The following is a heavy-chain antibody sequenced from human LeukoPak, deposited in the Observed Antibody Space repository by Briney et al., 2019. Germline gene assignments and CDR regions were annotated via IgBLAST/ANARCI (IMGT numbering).Heavy chain of an antibody. CDR3: ASQRRQWLVNY. Sequence: SETPSLTCTVSGGSISSSSYSWGWIRQPPGKGLEWIGSIYYSGSTYYNPSLKSRVTISVDTSKNQFSLKLSSVTAADTAVYYCASQRRQWLVNYWGQGTLVTVSS. V-gene: IGHV4-39*01. CDR2: IYYSGST. D-gene: IGHD6-19*01. J-gene: IGHJ4*02. CDR1: GGSISSSSYS.